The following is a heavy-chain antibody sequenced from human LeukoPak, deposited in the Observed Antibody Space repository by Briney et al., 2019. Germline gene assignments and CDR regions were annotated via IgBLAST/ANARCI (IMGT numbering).Heavy chain of an antibody. V-gene: IGHV1-69*05. D-gene: IGHD6-13*01. CDR3: ARGAGSSFDY. J-gene: IGHJ4*02. CDR2: IIPIFGTA. CDR1: GGTFSSYA. Sequence: SVKVSRKATGGTFSSYAISWVRQAPGQGLEWMGRIIPIFGTANYAQKFQGRVTITTDESTSTAYMELSSLRSEDTAVYYCARGAGSSFDYWGQGTLVTVSS.